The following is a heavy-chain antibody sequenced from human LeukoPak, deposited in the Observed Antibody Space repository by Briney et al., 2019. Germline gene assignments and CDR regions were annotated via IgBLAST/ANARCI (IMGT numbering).Heavy chain of an antibody. CDR1: GGSISSGGYS. CDR3: ARGTSCSLGH. CDR2: IYHSGST. J-gene: IGHJ1*01. V-gene: IGHV4-30-2*01. Sequence: SETPSLTCAVSGGSISSGGYSWSWIRQPPGKGLEWIGYIYHSGSTYYNPSLKSRVTISVDRSKNQFSLKLSSVTAADTAVYYCARGTSCSLGHWGQGTLVTVSS. D-gene: IGHD2-2*01.